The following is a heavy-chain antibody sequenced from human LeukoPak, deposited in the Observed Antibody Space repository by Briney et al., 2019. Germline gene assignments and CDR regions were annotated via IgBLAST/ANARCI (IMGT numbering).Heavy chain of an antibody. Sequence: GGSLRLSCSASGFTFTTYGMNWVRQAPGKGLEWVSGIGGSGVRTYYADSVKGRFTISRDSSRNTVYLQMKSLRDEDTAVYYCARDSSMLRGPLVIYYFDFWGQGTLVTVSS. J-gene: IGHJ4*02. D-gene: IGHD3-10*01. CDR2: IGGSGVRT. CDR3: ARDSSMLRGPLVIYYFDF. V-gene: IGHV3-23*01. CDR1: GFTFTTYG.